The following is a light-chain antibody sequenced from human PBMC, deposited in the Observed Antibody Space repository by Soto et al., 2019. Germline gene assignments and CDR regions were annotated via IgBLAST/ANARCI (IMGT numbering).Light chain of an antibody. CDR2: AAS. Sequence: LWLSKDRQSLVSGERANLAGRPSQRVDNNYLAWYQQKPGQAPRPLIYAASSRAPGIPDRFRGSGSGTDFSLTISRLEPEDFAVYYCQQYGGSPWTFGQGTKVDIK. J-gene: IGKJ1*01. CDR3: QQYGGSPWT. V-gene: IGKV3-20*01. CDR1: QRVDNNY.